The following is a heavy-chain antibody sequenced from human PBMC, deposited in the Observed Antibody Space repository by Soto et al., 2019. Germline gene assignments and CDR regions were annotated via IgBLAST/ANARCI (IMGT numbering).Heavy chain of an antibody. J-gene: IGHJ5*02. V-gene: IGHV3-33*01. D-gene: IGHD2-2*01. CDR3: ARDLQPPHNWFDP. CDR2: IWYDGSNK. Sequence: QVQLVESGGGVVQPGRSLSLSCAASGFTFSSYGMHWVRQAPGKGLEWVAVIWYDGSNKYYADSVKGRFTISRHNSKITLYLQMNSLRAEDTAVYYCARDLQPPHNWFDPWGKGTLFTVSS. CDR1: GFTFSSYG.